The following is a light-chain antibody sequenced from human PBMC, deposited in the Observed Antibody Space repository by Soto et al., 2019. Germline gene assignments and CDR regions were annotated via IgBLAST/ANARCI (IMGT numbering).Light chain of an antibody. CDR3: QQYGSSSWT. J-gene: IGKJ1*01. Sequence: EFVLTQSPGTLSLSPGERATLSCRASQSVSSSYLAWYQQKAGRAPRLLIYGASSRATGIPDRFSGSESGTDFTLTISRLEPEDFAVYYCQQYGSSSWTFGQGTKVDI. CDR2: GAS. V-gene: IGKV3-20*01. CDR1: QSVSSSY.